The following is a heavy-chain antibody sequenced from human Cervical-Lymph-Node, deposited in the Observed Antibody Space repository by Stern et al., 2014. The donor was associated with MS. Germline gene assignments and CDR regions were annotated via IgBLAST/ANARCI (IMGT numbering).Heavy chain of an antibody. CDR3: ATDRDDFRSGYSAPTKGYGLDV. V-gene: IGHV1-24*01. Sequence: VQLVESGAEVKKPGASVKVSCKVSGYTLTELSMHWVRPAPGKGLEWMGGFDPEDGETIYAQKFQGGVTMTEGTSTDTAYMELSSLRSEDTAVYYCATDRDDFRSGYSAPTKGYGLDVWGQGTTVTVTS. D-gene: IGHD3-3*01. CDR1: GYTLTELS. J-gene: IGHJ6*02. CDR2: FDPEDGET.